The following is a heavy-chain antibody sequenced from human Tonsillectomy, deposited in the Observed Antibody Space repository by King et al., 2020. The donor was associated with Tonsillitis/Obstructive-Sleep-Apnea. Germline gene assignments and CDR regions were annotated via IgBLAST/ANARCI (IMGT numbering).Heavy chain of an antibody. J-gene: IGHJ4*02. CDR2: ISPDGSEK. CDR3: TRVSRSIAPDY. V-gene: IGHV3-7*01. Sequence: VQLVESGGGVVQPGGSLRLSCAASGFSFSSSWINWVRKAPGRRLEWVATISPDGSEKFYVDSVRGRFTISRDNAVNSLFLHMNSLRAEDTAVYYCTRVSRSIAPDYWGQGTLVTVSS. CDR1: GFSFSSSW. D-gene: IGHD2-21*01.